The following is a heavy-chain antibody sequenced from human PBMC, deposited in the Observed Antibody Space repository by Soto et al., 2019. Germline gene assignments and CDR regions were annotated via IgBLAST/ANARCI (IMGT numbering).Heavy chain of an antibody. Sequence: QVQLVQSGAEVKKPGSSVKVSCKASGGTFSSYTISCVRQAPGQGLEWLGRIIPILGIANYAQKFQGRVTMTADKSTSTAYMELSRLRSEDTAVYCCAMDYCSSTSCYRDYWGQGTLVTVSS. D-gene: IGHD2-2*02. CDR1: GGTFSSYT. CDR2: IIPILGIA. J-gene: IGHJ4*02. CDR3: AMDYCSSTSCYRDY. V-gene: IGHV1-69*02.